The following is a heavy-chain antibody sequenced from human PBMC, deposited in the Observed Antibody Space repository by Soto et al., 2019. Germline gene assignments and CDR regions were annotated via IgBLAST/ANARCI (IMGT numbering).Heavy chain of an antibody. Sequence: QVRLEESGPGLVKPSETLSLICSVSGGSVNNANYFWNWIRHHPENGLEWIGYIYYSGSTRYNPSFKTRATLSIDTSKNQFSRSLNSVTVADPAGYLCARDADYGGSRGGMDVWGRGTKVTVSS. CDR3: ARDADYGGSRGGMDV. J-gene: IGHJ6*04. CDR2: IYYSGST. V-gene: IGHV4-31*03. CDR1: GGSVNNANYF. D-gene: IGHD4-17*01.